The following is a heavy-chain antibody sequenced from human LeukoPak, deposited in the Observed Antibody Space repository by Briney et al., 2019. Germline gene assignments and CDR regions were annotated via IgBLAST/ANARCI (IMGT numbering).Heavy chain of an antibody. Sequence: GASVKVSCKASGYTFTGYYMHWVRQAPGQGLEWMGWINPNSGGTNYAQKFQGRVTMTRDTSISTAYMELSRLRSDDTAVYYCAREFNPYCSGGSCYPVGFDPWGQGTPVTVSS. CDR2: INPNSGGT. D-gene: IGHD2-15*01. V-gene: IGHV1-2*02. J-gene: IGHJ5*02. CDR3: AREFNPYCSGGSCYPVGFDP. CDR1: GYTFTGYY.